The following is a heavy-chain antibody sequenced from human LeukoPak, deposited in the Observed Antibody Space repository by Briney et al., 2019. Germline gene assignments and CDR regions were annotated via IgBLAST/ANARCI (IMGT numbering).Heavy chain of an antibody. CDR2: INPNSGGT. CDR1: GYTFTGYY. J-gene: IGHJ3*02. CDR3: ARESGIAENAFDI. D-gene: IGHD6-13*01. V-gene: IGHV1-2*02. Sequence: ASVKVSCKASGYTFTGYYMHWVRQAPGQGLEWMGWINPNSGGTNYAQKFQGRVTLTRDTSISTAYMELSRLRSDGTAVCYCARESGIAENAFDIWGQGTMVTVSS.